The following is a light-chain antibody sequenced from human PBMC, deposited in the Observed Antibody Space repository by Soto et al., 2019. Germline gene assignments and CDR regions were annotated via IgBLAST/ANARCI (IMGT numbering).Light chain of an antibody. CDR2: EVS. CDR3: TSYTSTLIPVI. J-gene: IGLJ2*01. Sequence: QSALTQPASVSGSPGQSITISCTGTSNDIGGYNYVSWLQQHPGEAPKLIIYEVSNRPSGVSNRFSGSKSGNTASLTITGLQSEDEASYYCTSYTSTLIPVIFGGGTQLTVL. V-gene: IGLV2-14*01. CDR1: SNDIGGYNY.